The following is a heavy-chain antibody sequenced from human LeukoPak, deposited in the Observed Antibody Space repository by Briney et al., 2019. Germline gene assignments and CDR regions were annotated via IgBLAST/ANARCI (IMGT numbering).Heavy chain of an antibody. V-gene: IGHV3-23*01. Sequence: GGSLRLSCAASGFTFSNAWMNWVRQAPGKGLEWVSAISGSGDTTHYADSVKGRFTISRDNSKNTLYLQMNSLGAEDTAVYYCAKPYSGSYRPDAFDVWGQGTVVTVSS. J-gene: IGHJ3*01. CDR1: GFTFSNAW. D-gene: IGHD1-26*01. CDR2: ISGSGDTT. CDR3: AKPYSGSYRPDAFDV.